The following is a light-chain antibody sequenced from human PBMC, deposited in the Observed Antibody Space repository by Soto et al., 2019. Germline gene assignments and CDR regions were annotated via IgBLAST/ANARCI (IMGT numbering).Light chain of an antibody. CDR3: QQFSSYPLT. V-gene: IGKV3-20*01. CDR2: DAS. CDR1: QTVRNNY. Sequence: EFVLTQSPGTLSLSPWERATLSCRASQTVRNNYLAWYQQKPGQAPRLLIYDASSRATGIPDRFSGGGSGTDLTLTISRLEPEDFAVYYCQQFSSYPLTFGGGTKVDIK. J-gene: IGKJ4*01.